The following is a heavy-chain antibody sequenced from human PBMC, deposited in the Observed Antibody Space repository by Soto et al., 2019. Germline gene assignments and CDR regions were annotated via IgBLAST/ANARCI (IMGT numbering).Heavy chain of an antibody. D-gene: IGHD3-22*01. Sequence: EVQLLESGGGLVQPGGSLSLSCAASAFTFNNYAMSWVRQAPGKGLEWVSGIGGSGRTTYYADSVKGRFTISRDNSNNTLFLQMNSLRAEDTPVYYCAKSRYSDSSGDFYDYWGQGTLVTVSS. CDR3: AKSRYSDSSGDFYDY. J-gene: IGHJ4*02. CDR2: IGGSGRTT. CDR1: AFTFNNYA. V-gene: IGHV3-23*01.